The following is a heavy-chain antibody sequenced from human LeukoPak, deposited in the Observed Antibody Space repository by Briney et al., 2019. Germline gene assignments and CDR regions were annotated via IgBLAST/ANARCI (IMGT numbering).Heavy chain of an antibody. CDR3: AREAASFGTSFGYMDV. CDR2: INPHNGGT. V-gene: IGHV1-2*02. D-gene: IGHD2-15*01. Sequence: ASVKVSCKASGYTFIDSYIHWVRQAPGQGLEWMGWINPHNGGTKYALKFQGRVTMTSDRSTTTVYMEVTRLRSDDTAVFYCAREAASFGTSFGYMDVWGKGTTVTVSS. CDR1: GYTFIDSY. J-gene: IGHJ6*03.